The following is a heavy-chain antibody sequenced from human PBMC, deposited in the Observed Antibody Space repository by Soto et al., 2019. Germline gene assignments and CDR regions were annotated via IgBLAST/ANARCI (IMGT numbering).Heavy chain of an antibody. D-gene: IGHD2-15*01. CDR2: IIPIFGTA. Sequence: QVKLVQSGAEVKKPGSSVKVSCQASGGTFSSYAISWVRQAPGQGLEWMGGIIPIFGTANYAQKFPGRVTITADISTSTAYMELSSLRSEDTSVYYCARDRFKGFRGWPYHYYYGMDVWGQGTTVTVSS. J-gene: IGHJ6*02. CDR1: GGTFSSYA. V-gene: IGHV1-69*06. CDR3: ARDRFKGFRGWPYHYYYGMDV.